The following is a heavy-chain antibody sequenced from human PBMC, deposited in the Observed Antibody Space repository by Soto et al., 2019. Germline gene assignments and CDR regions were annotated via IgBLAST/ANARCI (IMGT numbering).Heavy chain of an antibody. CDR3: ARERAVAGFDY. CDR2: MNTNSGNT. CDR1: GYTFTSYD. D-gene: IGHD6-13*01. J-gene: IGHJ4*02. V-gene: IGHV1-8*01. Sequence: QVQLVQSGAEVKKPGASVKVSCKASGYTFTSYDIKWVRQATGQGLEWMGWMNTNSGNTGYAQKFQGRVTMTRNTSTSTAYMELSSLRSEETDVYYCARERAVAGFDYWGQGTLVTVSS.